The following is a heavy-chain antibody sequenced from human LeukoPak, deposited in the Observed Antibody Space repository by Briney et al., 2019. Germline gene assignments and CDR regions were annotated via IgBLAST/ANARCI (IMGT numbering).Heavy chain of an antibody. Sequence: RSGGSLRLSCAASGLTFSNTWLSWVRQAPGKGLEWVGRIKSKTNGGTIDYAAPVKGRFTISRDDSKNTLYLQMNSLKTEDTGVYYCSTDSLLLNYWGQGTLVTVSS. V-gene: IGHV3-15*01. CDR2: IKSKTNGGTI. CDR3: STDSLLLNY. D-gene: IGHD2-15*01. CDR1: GLTFSNTW. J-gene: IGHJ4*02.